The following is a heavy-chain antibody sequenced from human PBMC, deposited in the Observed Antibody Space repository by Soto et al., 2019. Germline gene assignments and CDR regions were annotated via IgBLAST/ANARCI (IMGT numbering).Heavy chain of an antibody. CDR2: IYPGDSDT. V-gene: IGHV5-51*01. CDR3: ARRDYYDNYGMDV. Sequence: GESLKISCTGSGYIFTDYWIVWVRQMPGKGLEWMGMIYPGDSDTRYSLSFQGQVTMSVDKSISTAYLQWRSLKASETAMYYCARRDYYDNYGMDVWGQGTTVTVSS. J-gene: IGHJ6*02. CDR1: GYIFTDYW.